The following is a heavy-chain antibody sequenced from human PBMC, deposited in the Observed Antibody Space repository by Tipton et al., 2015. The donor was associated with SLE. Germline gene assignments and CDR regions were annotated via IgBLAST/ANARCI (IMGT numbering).Heavy chain of an antibody. CDR1: GYTFSGYY. D-gene: IGHD3-10*01. V-gene: IGHV1-2*02. CDR3: ARDEEIGVRV. CDR2: INPTRGDT. Sequence: QLVQSGAEVKKPGASVKVSCKASGYTFSGYYMHWVRQAPGQGLEWMGWINPTRGDTKYSQKLQDRVTLTRDTSISTSYMELTRLKSDDTPVYYWARDEEIGVRVWCQGTLVSVSS. J-gene: IGHJ4*02.